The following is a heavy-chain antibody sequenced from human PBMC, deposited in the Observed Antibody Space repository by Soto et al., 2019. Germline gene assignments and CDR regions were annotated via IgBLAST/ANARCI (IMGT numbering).Heavy chain of an antibody. CDR1: GFTFSGSA. Sequence: EVHLVESGGGLVQPGGSLRLSCAASGFTFSGSAMHWVRQASGKGLEWVGRIRNKADNYATAYTASVKGRFIISRDDSKNTAYLQMNSLQPEDTALSYCTRIAPSYNMDVWGQGTTVTVSS. CDR3: TRIAPSYNMDV. J-gene: IGHJ6*02. V-gene: IGHV3-73*02. D-gene: IGHD2-21*01. CDR2: IRNKADNYAT.